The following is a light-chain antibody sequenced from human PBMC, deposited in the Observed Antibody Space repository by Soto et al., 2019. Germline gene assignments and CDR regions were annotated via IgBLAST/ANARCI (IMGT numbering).Light chain of an antibody. CDR3: SSYTTSTTEV. J-gene: IGLJ2*01. V-gene: IGLV2-14*03. CDR1: SSDVGAYPY. CDR2: DVN. Sequence: QSALTQPASVSGSPGQSIAISSTGTSSDVGAYPYVSWYQQYPGKAPKLIIFDVNIRPSGVSNRFSGSKSGNTASLTISGLQAEDEADYYCSSYTTSTTEVFGGGTKLTVL.